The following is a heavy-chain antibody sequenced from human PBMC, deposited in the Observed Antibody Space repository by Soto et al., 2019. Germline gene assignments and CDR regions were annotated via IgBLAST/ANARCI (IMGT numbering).Heavy chain of an antibody. V-gene: IGHV4-59*01. CDR1: GGSISSYY. Sequence: KPSETLSLTCTVSGGSISSYYWSWIRQPPGKGLEWIGYIYYSGSTNYNPSLKSRVTISVDTSKNQFSLKLSSVTAADTAVYYCAMMYAVAGSFDYWGQGTLVTVSS. D-gene: IGHD6-19*01. CDR2: IYYSGST. CDR3: AMMYAVAGSFDY. J-gene: IGHJ4*02.